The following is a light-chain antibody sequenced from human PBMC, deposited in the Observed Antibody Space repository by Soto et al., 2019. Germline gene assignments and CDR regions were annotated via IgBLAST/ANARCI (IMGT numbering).Light chain of an antibody. V-gene: IGKV1-17*01. Sequence: DIQMTQSPSSLSASVGDRVTITCRASQGIRKDLGWYQQKPGKAPKRLIYAASILQSGVPSRFSGSGSGTEFTLTISSLQPEDFATYYCLQHNDYPPTFGQGTKVEIK. CDR2: AAS. CDR1: QGIRKD. J-gene: IGKJ1*01. CDR3: LQHNDYPPT.